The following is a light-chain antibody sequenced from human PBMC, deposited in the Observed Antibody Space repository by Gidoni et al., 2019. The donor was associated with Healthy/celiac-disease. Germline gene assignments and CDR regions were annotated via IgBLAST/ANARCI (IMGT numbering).Light chain of an antibody. V-gene: IGLV3-9*01. CDR1: NIGSKN. CDR3: QVWDSSAGYVV. CDR2: RDS. Sequence: SYELTQQLSVSVALGQTARITCGGNNIGSKNVHWYQQKPGQAPVLVIYRDSNRPSGIPERFSGSNSGNTATLTISRAQAGDEADYYCQVWDSSAGYVVFGGGTKLTVL. J-gene: IGLJ2*01.